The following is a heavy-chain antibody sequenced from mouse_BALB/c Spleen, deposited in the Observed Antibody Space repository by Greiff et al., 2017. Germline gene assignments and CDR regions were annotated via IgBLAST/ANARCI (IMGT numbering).Heavy chain of an antibody. CDR2: ISNLAYSI. CDR3: ARSGNRAMDY. V-gene: IGHV5-15*02. D-gene: IGHD1-3*01. J-gene: IGHJ4*01. Sequence: EVMLVESGGGLVQPGGSRKLSCAASGFTFSDYGMAWVRQAPGKGPEWVAFISNLAYSIYYADTVTGRFTISRENAKNTLYLEMSSLRSEDTAMYYCARSGNRAMDYWGQGTSVTVSS. CDR1: GFTFSDYG.